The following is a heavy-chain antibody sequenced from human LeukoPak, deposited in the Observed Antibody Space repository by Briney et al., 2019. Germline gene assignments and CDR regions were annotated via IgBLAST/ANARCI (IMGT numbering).Heavy chain of an antibody. CDR3: ARHSTAAGISFDI. CDR2: IYYSGST. D-gene: IGHD6-13*01. CDR1: GGSISSSSYY. Sequence: SETLSLTCTVSGGSISSSSYYWGWIRQPPGKGLEWIGSIYYSGSTYYNPSLKSRVTISVDTSKNQFSLKLSSVTAADTAVYYCARHSTAAGISFDIWGQGTMVTVSS. J-gene: IGHJ3*02. V-gene: IGHV4-39*01.